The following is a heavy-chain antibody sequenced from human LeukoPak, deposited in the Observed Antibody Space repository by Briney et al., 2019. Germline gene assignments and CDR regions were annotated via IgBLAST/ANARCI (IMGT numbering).Heavy chain of an antibody. V-gene: IGHV3-48*03. CDR2: ISGDNGKI. CDR1: GFTFSSYE. J-gene: IGHJ4*02. Sequence: GGSLRLSCAASGFTFSSYEINWVRQAPGKGLEWISYISGDNGKIYYADSVRGRFTISRDNAKNSVFLQMNSLRAEDTAVYYCARDFHSGSSTLYFDYWGQGTLVTVSS. CDR3: ARDFHSGSSTLYFDY. D-gene: IGHD1-26*01.